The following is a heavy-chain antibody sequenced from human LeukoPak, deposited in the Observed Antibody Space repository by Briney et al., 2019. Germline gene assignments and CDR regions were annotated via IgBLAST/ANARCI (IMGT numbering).Heavy chain of an antibody. CDR3: ARDSVHYDFWSGQYRTGEGFDP. J-gene: IGHJ5*02. Sequence: ASVKVSCKASGYTFTSYGISWVRQAPGQGLEWMGWISAHNGNTNYAQKLQGRVTMTTDTSTSTAYMELRSLRADDTAVYYCARDSVHYDFWSGQYRTGEGFDPWGQGTLVTVSS. D-gene: IGHD3-3*01. CDR1: GYTFTSYG. V-gene: IGHV1-18*01. CDR2: ISAHNGNT.